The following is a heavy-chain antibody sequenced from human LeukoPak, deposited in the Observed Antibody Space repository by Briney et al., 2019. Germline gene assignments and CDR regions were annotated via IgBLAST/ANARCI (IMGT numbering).Heavy chain of an antibody. CDR3: ARDRGSSWSARFSVQNWFDP. J-gene: IGHJ5*02. Sequence: SVKVSCKASGGTFSSYAISWVRQAPGQGLEWMGGIVPIFGTANYAQKFQGRVTITADESTSTAYMELSSLRSEDTAVYYCARDRGSSWSARFSVQNWFDPWGQGTLVTVSS. CDR1: GGTFSSYA. CDR2: IVPIFGTA. D-gene: IGHD6-13*01. V-gene: IGHV1-69*13.